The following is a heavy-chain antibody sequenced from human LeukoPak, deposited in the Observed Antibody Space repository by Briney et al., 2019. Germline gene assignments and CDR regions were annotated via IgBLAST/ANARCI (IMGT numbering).Heavy chain of an antibody. CDR3: ARRHASYSSGKFDC. J-gene: IGHJ4*02. CDR2: ISAYNGNT. CDR1: GYTFTSNG. V-gene: IGHV1-18*01. Sequence: ASVKVSCKASGYTFTSNGISWVRQAPGQGLEWMGWISAYNGNTNYAQKLQGRVTMTTDTSTSTAYMELSSLRSDDTAIYYCARRHASYSSGKFDCWGQGTLVTVSA. D-gene: IGHD6-25*01.